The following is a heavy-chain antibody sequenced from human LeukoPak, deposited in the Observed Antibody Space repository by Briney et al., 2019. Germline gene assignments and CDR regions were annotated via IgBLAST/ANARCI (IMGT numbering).Heavy chain of an antibody. CDR2: IVVGSGNT. J-gene: IGHJ4*02. V-gene: IGHV1-58*02. Sequence: TSVKVSCMASGFTFISSAMQWVRQARGQRLEWIGWIVVGSGNTNYAQKFQERVTITRDMSTSTAYMELSSLRSEDTAVYYCAADSPDYAAEYWGQGTLVTVSS. CDR3: AADSPDYAAEY. D-gene: IGHD4/OR15-4a*01. CDR1: GFTFISSA.